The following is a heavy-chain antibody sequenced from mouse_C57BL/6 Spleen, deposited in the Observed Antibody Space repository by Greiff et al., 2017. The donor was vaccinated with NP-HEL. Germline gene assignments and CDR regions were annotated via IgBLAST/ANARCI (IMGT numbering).Heavy chain of an antibody. V-gene: IGHV1-18*01. Sequence: EVQLQQSGPELVKPGASVKISCKASGYTFTDYNMDWVKQSHGKSLEWIGDINPHNGGTNYNQKFKGKATLTVDKSSSTAYMELRSLTSEDTAVYYCARHGDKGFIDYWGQGTSLTVSS. J-gene: IGHJ2*02. CDR2: INPHNGGT. CDR1: GYTFTDYN. CDR3: ARHGDKGFIDY.